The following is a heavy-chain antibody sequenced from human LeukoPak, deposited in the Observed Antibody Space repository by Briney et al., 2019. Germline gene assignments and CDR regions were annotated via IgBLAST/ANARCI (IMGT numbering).Heavy chain of an antibody. CDR3: AREVSGSSASNWFDP. J-gene: IGHJ5*02. CDR1: GGSFSSFG. Sequence: SVKVSCKTSGGSFSSFGLIWVRQAPGQGLEWMGRSIPFLGIANYAQKFQGRVTITAGKSTSTAYMELSSLRSEDTAVYYCAREVSGSSASNWFDPWGQGTLVTVSS. D-gene: IGHD2-2*01. CDR2: SIPFLGIA. V-gene: IGHV1-69*04.